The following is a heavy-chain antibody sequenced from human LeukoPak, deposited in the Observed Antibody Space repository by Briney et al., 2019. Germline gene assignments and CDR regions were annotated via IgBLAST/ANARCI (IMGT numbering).Heavy chain of an antibody. V-gene: IGHV1-18*01. J-gene: IGHJ4*02. CDR2: ISAYNGNT. CDR3: WRDLGTLGSSDGYNFNY. D-gene: IGHD5-24*01. CDR1: GYTFTSYV. Sequence: ASVKVSCKASGYTFTSYVISWVRQAPGQGLELMGWISAYNGNTNYAQKLQGRVTMTTDTSTSTAYMELRSLRSDDTAVYYCWRDLGTLGSSDGYNFNYWGQGTLVTVSS.